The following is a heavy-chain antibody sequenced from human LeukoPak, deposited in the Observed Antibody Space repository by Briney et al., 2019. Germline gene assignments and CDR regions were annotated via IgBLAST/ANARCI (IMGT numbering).Heavy chain of an antibody. Sequence: PGRSLRLSCAASGFTFDDYAMHWVRQAPGKGLEWVSGISWNSGTIGYADSVKGRFTISRDNAKSSLYLQTNSLRAEDTAVYYCARAGQEWFGELGFDQWGQGTLVIVSS. V-gene: IGHV3-9*01. J-gene: IGHJ4*02. CDR1: GFTFDDYA. CDR2: ISWNSGTI. D-gene: IGHD3-10*01. CDR3: ARAGQEWFGELGFDQ.